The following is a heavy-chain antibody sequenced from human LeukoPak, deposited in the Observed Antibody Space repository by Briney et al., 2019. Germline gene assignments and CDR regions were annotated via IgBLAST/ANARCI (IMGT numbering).Heavy chain of an antibody. CDR1: GYTFTSYG. CDR2: ISAYNGNT. CDR3: ARDPPRYCSSTSCPAEYFQH. V-gene: IGHV1-18*01. D-gene: IGHD2-2*01. J-gene: IGHJ1*01. Sequence: RASVKVSCKASGYTFTSYGISWVRQAPGQGLEWMGWISAYNGNTNYAQKLQGRVTMTTDTSTSTAYMELRSLRSDDTAVYYCARDPPRYCSSTSCPAEYFQHWGQGTLVTVSS.